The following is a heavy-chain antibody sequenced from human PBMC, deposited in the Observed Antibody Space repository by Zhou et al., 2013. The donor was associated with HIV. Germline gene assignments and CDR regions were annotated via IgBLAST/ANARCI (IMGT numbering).Heavy chain of an antibody. CDR3: ARGGRGYSYGYSSIDY. V-gene: IGHV4-34*01. CDR1: GGSFSDYY. D-gene: IGHD5-18*01. CDR2: MNHRGSS. Sequence: QVQLQQWGAGLLKPSETLSLTCGVYGGSFSDYYWTWIRQPPGKGLEWIGEMNHRGSSNYNPSLKSRVTISVDTSKNQFSLKVSSVTAADTAVYYCARGGRGYSYGYSSIDYWGQGTLVTVSS. J-gene: IGHJ4*02.